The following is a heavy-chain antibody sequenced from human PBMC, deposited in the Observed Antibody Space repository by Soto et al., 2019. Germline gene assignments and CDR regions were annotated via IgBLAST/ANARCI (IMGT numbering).Heavy chain of an antibody. J-gene: IGHJ4*02. V-gene: IGHV4-34*01. CDR1: GGSFSGYY. Sequence: WETLSLTCAVYGGSFSGYYWSWIRQPPGKGLEWIGEINHSGSTNYNPSLKSRVTISVDTSKNQFSLKLSSVTAADTAVYYCAVGRSVYFDYWGQGTLVTVSS. D-gene: IGHD2-8*01. CDR3: AVGRSVYFDY. CDR2: INHSGST.